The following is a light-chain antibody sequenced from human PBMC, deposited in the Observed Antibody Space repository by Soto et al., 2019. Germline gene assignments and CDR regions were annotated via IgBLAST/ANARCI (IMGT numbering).Light chain of an antibody. Sequence: QSALTQPASVSGSPGQSITISCTGTRTDVGGYNFVSWYQQHPGKAPKLIIYEVSNRPSGVSNRFSGSKSDNTASLTISGLKAEDEADYYCCSYVSSKTYVSGTGTKVTXL. J-gene: IGLJ1*01. CDR1: RTDVGGYNF. CDR3: CSYVSSKTYV. CDR2: EVS. V-gene: IGLV2-14*01.